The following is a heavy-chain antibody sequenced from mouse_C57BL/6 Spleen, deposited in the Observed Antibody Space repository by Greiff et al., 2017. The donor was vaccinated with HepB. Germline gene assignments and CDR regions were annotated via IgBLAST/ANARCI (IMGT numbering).Heavy chain of an antibody. J-gene: IGHJ1*03. CDR2: IDPSDSYT. CDR3: SSSYYCGSRACYFDV. CDR1: GYTFTSYW. Sequence: VQLQQPGAELVMPGASVKLSCKASGYTFTSYWMHWVKQRPGQGLEWIGEIDPSDSYTNYKQKFKGKSTLTVDKSSSTAYMQLSCLTSEDSAVFYCSSSYYCGSRACYFDVWGTGTTVTVSS. V-gene: IGHV1-69*01. D-gene: IGHD1-1*01.